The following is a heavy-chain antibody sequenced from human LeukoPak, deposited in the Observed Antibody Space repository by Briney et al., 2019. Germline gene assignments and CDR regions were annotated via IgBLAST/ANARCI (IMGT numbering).Heavy chain of an antibody. Sequence: GGSLRLSCAASGFTFDDYAMHWVRQAPGKGLEWVSGISWNSGSIGYADSVKGRFTISRDNAKNSLYLQMNSLRAEDTALYYYAKDSGDYYDSSGYYCSFDYWGQGTLVTVSS. CDR2: ISWNSGSI. CDR1: GFTFDDYA. D-gene: IGHD3-22*01. J-gene: IGHJ4*02. CDR3: AKDSGDYYDSSGYYCSFDY. V-gene: IGHV3-9*01.